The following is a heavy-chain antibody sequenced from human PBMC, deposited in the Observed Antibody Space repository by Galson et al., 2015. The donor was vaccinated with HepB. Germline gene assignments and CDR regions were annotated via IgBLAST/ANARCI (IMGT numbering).Heavy chain of an antibody. Sequence: SVKVSCKASGGTFSSYAISWVRQAPGQGLEWMGGIIPIFGTANYAQKFQGRVTITADESTSTAYMELSSLRSEDTAVYYCASCSFNDYGDYERGYNWFDPWGQGTLVTVSS. D-gene: IGHD4-17*01. J-gene: IGHJ5*02. CDR1: GGTFSSYA. V-gene: IGHV1-69*13. CDR3: ASCSFNDYGDYERGYNWFDP. CDR2: IIPIFGTA.